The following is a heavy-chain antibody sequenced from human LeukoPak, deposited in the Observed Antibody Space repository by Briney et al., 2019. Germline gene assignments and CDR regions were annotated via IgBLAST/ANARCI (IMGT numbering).Heavy chain of an antibody. CDR3: ARDQPRRGPGNHDY. D-gene: IGHD1-26*01. V-gene: IGHV1-18*01. J-gene: IGHJ4*02. Sequence: ASVTVSCTASGYTFTTYGINWVRQAPGQGLEWMGWISGYDGKTNYAQKLRDRVTMLRDTATSTVYMELRSLTPDDTAVYYCARDQPRRGPGNHDYWGQGTLVTVSS. CDR1: GYTFTTYG. CDR2: ISGYDGKT.